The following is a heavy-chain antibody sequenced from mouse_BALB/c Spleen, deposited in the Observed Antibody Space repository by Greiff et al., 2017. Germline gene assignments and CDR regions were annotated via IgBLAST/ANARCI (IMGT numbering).Heavy chain of an antibody. CDR3: AREGGNYDYYAMDY. D-gene: IGHD2-1*01. CDR2: ISSGSSTI. J-gene: IGHJ4*01. Sequence: LVESGGGLVQPGGSRKLSCAASGFTFSSFGMHWVRQAPEKGLEWVAYISSGSSTIYYADTVKGRFTISRDNPKNTLFLQMTSLRSEDTAMYYCAREGGNYDYYAMDYWGQGTSVTVSS. V-gene: IGHV5-17*02. CDR1: GFTFSSFG.